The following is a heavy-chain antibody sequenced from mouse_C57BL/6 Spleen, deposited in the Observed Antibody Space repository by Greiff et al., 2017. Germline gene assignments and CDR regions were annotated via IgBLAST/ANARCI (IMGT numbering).Heavy chain of an antibody. CDR1: GYTFTSYW. J-gene: IGHJ4*01. CDR3: ARGDSLYYYGSSYGAMDY. V-gene: IGHV1-52*01. D-gene: IGHD1-1*01. Sequence: QVQLQQPGAELVRPGSSVKLSCKASGYTFTSYWMHWVKQRPIQGLEWIGNIDPSDSETHYNQKFKDKATLTVDKSSSTAYMQLRSLTSEDSAVYYCARGDSLYYYGSSYGAMDYWGQGTSVTVSS. CDR2: IDPSDSET.